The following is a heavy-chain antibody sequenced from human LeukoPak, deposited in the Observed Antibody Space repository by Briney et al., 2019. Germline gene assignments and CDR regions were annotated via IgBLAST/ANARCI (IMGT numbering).Heavy chain of an antibody. V-gene: IGHV1-18*01. D-gene: IGHD3-22*01. CDR3: ARMGNYYDSCGSYDALYI. CDR2: INAYNGNT. Sequence: ASVKVSCKHSGYSFTSYGISWVGQAPGQGLEWMGWINAYNGNTNYAQKLQGRVTMTTDTSTSTAYMELRSLRSDDTAVYYCARMGNYYDSCGSYDALYIWGQGTMVTVSS. J-gene: IGHJ3*02. CDR1: GYSFTSYG.